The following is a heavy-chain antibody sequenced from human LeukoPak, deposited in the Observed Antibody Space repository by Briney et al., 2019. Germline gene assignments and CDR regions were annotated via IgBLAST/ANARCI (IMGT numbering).Heavy chain of an antibody. CDR2: INTNSGDR. CDR1: GYSCTVYY. CDR3: ARGGGSSSWSAYFDF. Sequence: EASVTVSFTGSGYSCTVYYMHWGRRAPGQGQGWMGWINTNSGDRNYAQKFQGRVTMTRDTSISTAYMELSRLRSDDTAVYYRARGGGSSSWSAYFDFWGQGTLVTVTS. V-gene: IGHV1-2*02. J-gene: IGHJ4*02. D-gene: IGHD6-13*01.